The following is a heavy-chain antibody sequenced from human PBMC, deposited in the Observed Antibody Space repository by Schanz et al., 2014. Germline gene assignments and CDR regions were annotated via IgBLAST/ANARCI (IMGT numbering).Heavy chain of an antibody. CDR2: LWHDGSKK. CDR3: ARDFHGYGPHIAY. J-gene: IGHJ4*02. Sequence: QVQLVESGGGVVQPGRSLRLSCVASGFTFSSYDVFWVRQAPGKGLEWVAILWHDGSKKYYADSVKGRFTVSRDNSKNTLYLQLNSLRAEDTAVYYCARDFHGYGPHIAYWGQGSLVTVSS. V-gene: IGHV3-33*01. D-gene: IGHD5-12*01. CDR1: GFTFSSYD.